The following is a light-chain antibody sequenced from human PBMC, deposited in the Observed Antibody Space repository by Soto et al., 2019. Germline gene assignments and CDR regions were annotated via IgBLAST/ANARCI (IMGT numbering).Light chain of an antibody. CDR1: RHVYINA. V-gene: IGKV3-20*01. CDR3: QQYGASPFT. Sequence: VVLTQSPATLSLSPGDRATLSCRASRHVYINALGWYQQKPGRTPPLLIYGASTMATDITNRFSATGSGTDFSLTISGVEPEDSAVYYYQQYGASPFTFGPGTRLEI. J-gene: IGKJ3*01. CDR2: GAS.